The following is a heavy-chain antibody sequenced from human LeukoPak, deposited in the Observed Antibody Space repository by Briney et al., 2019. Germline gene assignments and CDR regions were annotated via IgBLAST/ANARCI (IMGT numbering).Heavy chain of an antibody. V-gene: IGHV3-23*01. D-gene: IGHD2-15*01. CDR1: GYTFNSYV. CDR3: SEDEINRCCIAGSCSTTHDY. CDR2: ITGSCGST. J-gene: IGHJ4*02. Sequence: GGSLRLSCAASGYTFNSYVVSWVRRAPGEGAEWVSDITGSCGSTYYADSVRGRFTISRDNSKNTLYLQKNTLRAEDTAACFWSEDEINRCCIAGSCSTTHDYWGQGTLVTVSS.